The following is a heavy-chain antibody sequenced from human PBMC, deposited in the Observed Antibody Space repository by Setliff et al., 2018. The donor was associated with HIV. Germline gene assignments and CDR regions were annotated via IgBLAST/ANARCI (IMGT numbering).Heavy chain of an antibody. D-gene: IGHD3-22*01. CDR1: GFTSGFTFTNYW. Sequence: PGGSLRLSCAASGFTSGFTFTNYWMSWVRQAPGKGLVWVANINQNGREKYYVDSVKGRFTISRDNAKDSLYLQMNSLRGEDTAVYYCAGSRGYFVKAEWGQGTLVTVSS. CDR3: AGSRGYFVKAE. CDR2: INQNGREK. V-gene: IGHV3-7*01. J-gene: IGHJ4*02.